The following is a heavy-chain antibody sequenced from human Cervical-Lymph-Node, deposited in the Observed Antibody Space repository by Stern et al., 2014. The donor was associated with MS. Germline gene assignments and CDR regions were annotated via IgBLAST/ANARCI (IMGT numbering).Heavy chain of an antibody. D-gene: IGHD5-24*01. J-gene: IGHJ4*02. CDR2: INVNTGGT. CDR3: ARDYDGYQEDPRLDH. Sequence: DQLVESGAELKKPGASVKVSCKASGYTFTGFYLHWGRQAPGQGLEWGGRINVNTGGTRFSQKFQGRVVLAGDSSINTAYMEIKSLTSDDTAVYFCARDYDGYQEDPRLDHWGQGTLVSVSS. V-gene: IGHV1-2*06. CDR1: GYTFTGFY.